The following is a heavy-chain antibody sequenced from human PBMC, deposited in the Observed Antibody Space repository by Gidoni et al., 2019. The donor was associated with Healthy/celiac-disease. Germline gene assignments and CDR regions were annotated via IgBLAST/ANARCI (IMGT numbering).Heavy chain of an antibody. V-gene: IGHV4-34*01. J-gene: IGHJ4*02. D-gene: IGHD2-15*01. Sequence: QVQLQQWGAGLLKPSETLSLTCAVYGGSFSGYYWSWLRQPPGKVLEWIGEINHSGSTNYNPSLKSRDTISVDTSKNQFSLKLSSVTAADTAVYYCARGSDIVVVVAATPFDYWGQGTLVTVSS. CDR2: INHSGST. CDR1: GGSFSGYY. CDR3: ARGSDIVVVVAATPFDY.